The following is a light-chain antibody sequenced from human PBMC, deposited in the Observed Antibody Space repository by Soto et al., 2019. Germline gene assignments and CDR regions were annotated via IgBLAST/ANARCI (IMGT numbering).Light chain of an antibody. CDR3: QQYDTSPPT. Sequence: EIVLTQSPGTLSLSPGERATLSCRASQTIASRYLAWYQHQPGQAPRLLIYRTFARAPGIPDRFSGGGSGTDFTLTNSRLEREDFAVYYCQQYDTSPPTCGQGTRLDIK. CDR1: QTIASRY. CDR2: RTF. J-gene: IGKJ5*01. V-gene: IGKV3-20*01.